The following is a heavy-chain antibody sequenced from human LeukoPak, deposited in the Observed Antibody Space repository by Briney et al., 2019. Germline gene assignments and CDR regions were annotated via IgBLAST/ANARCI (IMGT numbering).Heavy chain of an antibody. CDR2: IKPDGGET. J-gene: IGHJ4*02. CDR3: ARSRYCSGGNCYSDY. V-gene: IGHV3-7*01. CDR1: SSSSYH. Sequence: SSSSYHWGWIRQPPGKGLEWVANIKPDGGETYYVDSLKGRFTISRDNAKNSLHLQMNSLRVEDTAVYYCARSRYCSGGNCYSDYWGQGTLVTVSS. D-gene: IGHD2-15*01.